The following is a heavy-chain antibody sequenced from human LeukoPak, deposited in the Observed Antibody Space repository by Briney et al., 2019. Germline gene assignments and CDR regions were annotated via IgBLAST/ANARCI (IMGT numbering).Heavy chain of an antibody. CDR2: MNPNSGNA. V-gene: IGHV1-8*01. D-gene: IGHD3-10*01. J-gene: IGHJ4*02. CDR3: ARQLVANYFGSGTH. Sequence: PGASVKVSCKASGYTFTSYDINWVRLATGQGLEWMGWMNPNSGNAAYAQKFQGRVTMTRNTSISTAYMELSRLTSDDTAVYFCARQLVANYFGSGTHWGQGTLVTVSS. CDR1: GYTFTSYD.